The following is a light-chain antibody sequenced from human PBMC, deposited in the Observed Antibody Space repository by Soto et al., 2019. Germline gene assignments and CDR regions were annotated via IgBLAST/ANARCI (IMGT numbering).Light chain of an antibody. Sequence: EMVMTQSPATLSVSPGERVTLSCRASESVHRNLVWYQQKPGQGPSLLIYYASTRATGVPDRFTGSGSGTEVTLTISSLQSEDFGVYHCQHYSNWPPTFGPGTKVEIK. CDR1: ESVHRN. CDR2: YAS. J-gene: IGKJ3*01. V-gene: IGKV3-15*01. CDR3: QHYSNWPPT.